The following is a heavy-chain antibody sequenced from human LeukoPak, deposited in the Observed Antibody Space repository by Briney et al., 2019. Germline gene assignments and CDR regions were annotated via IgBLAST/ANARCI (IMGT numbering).Heavy chain of an antibody. J-gene: IGHJ3*02. CDR3: ARDGDDAFDI. Sequence: SGRSLRLSCAASGFTFSSYAMSWVRQAPGKGLEWVSFISVSGGSTYYADSVKGRFTISRDNSKNTLFLQMNSLRAEDTAVYYCARDGDDAFDIWGQGTMVTVSS. CDR2: ISVSGGST. V-gene: IGHV3-23*01. D-gene: IGHD7-27*01. CDR1: GFTFSSYA.